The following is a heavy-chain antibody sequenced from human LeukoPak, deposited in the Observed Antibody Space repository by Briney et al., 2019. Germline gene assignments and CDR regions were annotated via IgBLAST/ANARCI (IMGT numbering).Heavy chain of an antibody. V-gene: IGHV3-74*01. CDR2: IDGSGSSI. CDR1: GFTFSNHW. CDR3: ARGPGSSGGAYVGDY. D-gene: IGHD3-22*01. J-gene: IGHJ4*01. Sequence: GGSLRLSCAASGFTFSNHWMHWVRQVPGKGLVWVARIDGSGSSISHADFVKGRFSISRGNAKSTLYLLMNSLRAEDTAVYYCARGPGSSGGAYVGDYWGHGTLVTVSS.